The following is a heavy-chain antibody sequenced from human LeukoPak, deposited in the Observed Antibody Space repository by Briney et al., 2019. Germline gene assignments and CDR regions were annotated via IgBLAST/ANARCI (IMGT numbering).Heavy chain of an antibody. Sequence: GGSLRLSCAASGFTFDDYDMHWVRQVPGKGLEWVSGISWNSARTGYGDSVEGRFTISRDNAKKTLYLQMKSLRAEDMALYYCAKKKCSSSSCWFDYWGQGTLVTVSS. CDR1: GFTFDDYD. D-gene: IGHD2-2*01. CDR2: ISWNSART. J-gene: IGHJ4*02. V-gene: IGHV3-9*03. CDR3: AKKKCSSSSCWFDY.